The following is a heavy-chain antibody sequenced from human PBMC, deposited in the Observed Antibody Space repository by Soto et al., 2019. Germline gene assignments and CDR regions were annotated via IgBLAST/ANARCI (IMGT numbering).Heavy chain of an antibody. D-gene: IGHD3-10*01. Sequence: EVQLVESGGGLVQPGGSLRLSCATSGFTFSSYWMHWVRQVPGKGLLWVSRIDEYGNTINYADSVRGRFTISSDNARNTLYLEMNSLRAEATALYYCTRDIGGKGAYWGPGTLVTVSS. CDR3: TRDIGGKGAY. J-gene: IGHJ4*02. CDR1: GFTFSSYW. V-gene: IGHV3-74*01. CDR2: IDEYGNTI.